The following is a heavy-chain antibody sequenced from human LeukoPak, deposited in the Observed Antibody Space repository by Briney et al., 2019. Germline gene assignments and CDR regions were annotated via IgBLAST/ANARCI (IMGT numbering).Heavy chain of an antibody. V-gene: IGHV3-11*04. J-gene: IGHJ4*02. D-gene: IGHD1-7*01. CDR1: GFSFSDYY. CDR3: ARVMGNYASDY. Sequence: NPGGSLRLSCAASGFSFSDYYMSWIRQAPGKGLEWVSYISSSGDTMSYADSVKGRFTIYRDNPKNSLYLQMSRLRAEEAAIYYCARVMGNYASDYWGQGALVTVSS. CDR2: ISSSGDTM.